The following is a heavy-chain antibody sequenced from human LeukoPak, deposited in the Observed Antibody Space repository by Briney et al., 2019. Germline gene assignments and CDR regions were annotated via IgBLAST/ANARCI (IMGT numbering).Heavy chain of an antibody. Sequence: SETLSLTCTVSGYSISSGYYWGWIRQPPGKGLEWIGEINHSGSTNYNPSLKSRVTISVDTSKNQFSLKLSSVTAADTAVYYCARVSHYDILTGYYNAFDIWGQGTMVTVSS. CDR3: ARVSHYDILTGYYNAFDI. V-gene: IGHV4-38-2*02. D-gene: IGHD3-9*01. CDR1: GYSISSGYY. CDR2: INHSGST. J-gene: IGHJ3*02.